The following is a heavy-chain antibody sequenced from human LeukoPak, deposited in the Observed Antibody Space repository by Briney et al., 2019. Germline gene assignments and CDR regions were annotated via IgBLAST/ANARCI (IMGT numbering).Heavy chain of an antibody. CDR1: GGTFSSYA. CDR3: ATGPREAARPVS. Sequence: GASVKVSCKASGGTFSSYAISWVRPAPGQGLEWMGRIIPILGIANYAQKFQGRVTITADKSTSTAYMELSSLRSEDTAVYYCATGPREAARPVSWGQGTLVTVSS. D-gene: IGHD6-6*01. CDR2: IIPILGIA. V-gene: IGHV1-69*04. J-gene: IGHJ5*02.